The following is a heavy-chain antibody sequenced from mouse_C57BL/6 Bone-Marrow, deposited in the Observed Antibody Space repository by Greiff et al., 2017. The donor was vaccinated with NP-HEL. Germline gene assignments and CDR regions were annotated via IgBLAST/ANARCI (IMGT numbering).Heavy chain of an antibody. Sequence: EVQRVESGPELVKPGASVKIPCKASGYTFTDYNMDWVKQSHGKSLEWIGDINPNNGGTIYNQKFKGKATLTVDKSSSTAYMELRSLTSEDTAVYYCAREALYYYGSSYYFDYWGQGTTLTVSS. J-gene: IGHJ2*01. V-gene: IGHV1-18*01. CDR3: AREALYYYGSSYYFDY. CDR1: GYTFTDYN. D-gene: IGHD1-1*01. CDR2: INPNNGGT.